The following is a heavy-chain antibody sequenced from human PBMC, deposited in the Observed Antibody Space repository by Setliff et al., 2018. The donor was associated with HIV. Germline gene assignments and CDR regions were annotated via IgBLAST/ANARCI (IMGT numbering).Heavy chain of an antibody. Sequence: SETLSLTCTVSGASSIYYWGWIRQPPGKGLEWIGSVYHRGNTYYNPSLKSRLTISIDTSKNQFSLELNSVTAADTAVYYCARSPAAEGHWGQGTLVTVSS. J-gene: IGHJ4*02. V-gene: IGHV4-39*07. CDR3: ARSPAAEGH. CDR1: GASSIYY. CDR2: VYHRGNT. D-gene: IGHD6-13*01.